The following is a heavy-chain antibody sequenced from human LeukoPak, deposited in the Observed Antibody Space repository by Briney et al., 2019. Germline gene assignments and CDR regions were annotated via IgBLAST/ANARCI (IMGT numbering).Heavy chain of an antibody. CDR2: ISYDGSNK. CDR3: ARDRAYFYDSRGPLEGFYI. J-gene: IGHJ3*02. CDR1: GFTVSSNY. Sequence: GGSLRLSCAASGFTVSSNYMSWVRQAPGKGLEWVAGISYDGSNKYYADSVKGRFTISRDNSKNTLYLQMNSLRAEDTAVYYCARDRAYFYDSRGPLEGFYIWGQGTMVTVSS. D-gene: IGHD3-22*01. V-gene: IGHV3-30-3*01.